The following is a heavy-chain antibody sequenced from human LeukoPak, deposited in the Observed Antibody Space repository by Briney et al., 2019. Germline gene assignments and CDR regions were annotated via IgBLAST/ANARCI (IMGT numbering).Heavy chain of an antibody. J-gene: IGHJ4*02. CDR3: VRFDDEWEPFDH. Sequence: GGSLRLSCAASGFTFNTYGMHWVRQAPGKGLEWVAVIYSDGGNKYYTDSVRGRFTISRDNSKNTLYLQMNSLRAEDTAVYYCVRFDDEWEPFDHWGQGTVVTVAS. D-gene: IGHD1-26*01. CDR1: GFTFNTYG. V-gene: IGHV3-30*12. CDR2: IYSDGGNK.